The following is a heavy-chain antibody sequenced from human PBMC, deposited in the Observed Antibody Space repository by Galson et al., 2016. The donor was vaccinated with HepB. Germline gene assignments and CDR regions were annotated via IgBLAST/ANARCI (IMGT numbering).Heavy chain of an antibody. J-gene: IGHJ3*01. V-gene: IGHV3-23*01. CDR2: IIASGAST. CDR1: GFTLNSYA. CDR3: AREFKTGGL. Sequence: LRLSCAASGFTLNSYAVNWVRQAPGRGLEWVSSIIASGASTYYADSVKGRFTVSRDNSQNPVFLQMNSLRVDDTAIYYCAREFKTGGLWGQGTVVTVSS. D-gene: IGHD1-14*01.